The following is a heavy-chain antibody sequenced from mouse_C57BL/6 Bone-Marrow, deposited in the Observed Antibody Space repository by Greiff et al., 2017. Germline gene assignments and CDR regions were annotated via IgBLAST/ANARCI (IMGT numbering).Heavy chain of an antibody. CDR1: GYTFPDYY. D-gene: IGHD1-1*01. Sequence: VQLQQSGPVLVKPGASVKMSCTASGYTFPDYYMNWVKQSHETSLEWIGVINPYNGGTSYNQKFNGKATLTVDKSSSTAYMELNSLTSEDSAVYDCADGRSPYYFDYWGQGTTLTGSS. CDR3: ADGRSPYYFDY. CDR2: INPYNGGT. J-gene: IGHJ2*01. V-gene: IGHV1-19*01.